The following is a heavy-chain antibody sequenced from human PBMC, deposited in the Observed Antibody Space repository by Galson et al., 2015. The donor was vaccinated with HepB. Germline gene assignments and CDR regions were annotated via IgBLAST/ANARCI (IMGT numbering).Heavy chain of an antibody. V-gene: IGHV3-30*04. CDR1: GFTFRNYA. Sequence: SLRLSCATSGFTFRNYAMNWVRQAPGKGLEWVAVISYDGSNKNYADPVRGRFTISRDNAENTLYFQMNTLRSEDTAVYFCARDYYDSGDCIPGPEPFDHWGQGVLVTVSS. J-gene: IGHJ4*02. D-gene: IGHD3-22*01. CDR2: ISYDGSNK. CDR3: ARDYYDSGDCIPGPEPFDH.